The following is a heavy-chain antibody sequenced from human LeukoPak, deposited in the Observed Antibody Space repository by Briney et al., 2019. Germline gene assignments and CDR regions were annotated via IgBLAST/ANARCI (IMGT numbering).Heavy chain of an antibody. CDR3: ARGGRTGPFDY. CDR2: ISSSSSYI. V-gene: IGHV3-21*01. J-gene: IGHJ4*02. CDR1: GLTFSSYS. Sequence: GGSLRLSCAASGLTFSSYSMNWVRQAPGKGLEWVSSISSSSSYIYYADSVKGRFTISRDNAKNSLYLQMNSLRAEDTAVYYCARGGRTGPFDYWGQGTLVTVSS. D-gene: IGHD1-14*01.